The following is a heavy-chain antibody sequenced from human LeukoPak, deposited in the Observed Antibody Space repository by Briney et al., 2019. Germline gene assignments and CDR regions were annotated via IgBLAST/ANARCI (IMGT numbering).Heavy chain of an antibody. CDR3: ARLDGDYFDY. J-gene: IGHJ4*02. V-gene: IGHV3-30-3*01. D-gene: IGHD2-8*01. Sequence: PGGSLRLSCAASGFTFSSYAMHWVRQAPGKGLEWVAVISYDGSNKYYADSVKGRFTISRDNSKNTLYLQMNSLRAEDTAVYYCARLDGDYFDYWGQGTLVTVSS. CDR2: ISYDGSNK. CDR1: GFTFSSYA.